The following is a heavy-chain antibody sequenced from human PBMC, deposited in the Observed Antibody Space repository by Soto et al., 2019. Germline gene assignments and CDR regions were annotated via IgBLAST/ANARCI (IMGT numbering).Heavy chain of an antibody. CDR2: IIPLFSTT. CDR1: GGAFNNYG. Sequence: QVELVQSGAEVKKPGSSVRVSCKASGGAFNNYGFTWVRQASGQGLEWMGQIIPLFSTTHYAQKFQGRVSITADGSTSTDHMELSSLTSEDTAVYYCARDGNLSSSYGDFDYWGQGNLVIVSS. CDR3: ARDGNLSSSYGDFDY. D-gene: IGHD6-6*01. V-gene: IGHV1-69*01. J-gene: IGHJ4*02.